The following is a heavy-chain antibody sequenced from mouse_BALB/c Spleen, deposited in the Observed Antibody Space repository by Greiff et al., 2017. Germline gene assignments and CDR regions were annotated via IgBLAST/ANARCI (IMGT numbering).Heavy chain of an antibody. Sequence: VQLQQSGAELVRPGASVTLSCKASGYTFTDYEMHWVKQTPVHGLEWIGAIDPETGGTAYNQKFKGKATLTADKSSSTAYMELRSLTSEDSAVYYCTRKGYRSSPSYAMDYWGQGTSVTVSS. CDR1: GYTFTDYE. D-gene: IGHD2-14*01. J-gene: IGHJ4*01. V-gene: IGHV1-15*01. CDR2: IDPETGGT. CDR3: TRKGYRSSPSYAMDY.